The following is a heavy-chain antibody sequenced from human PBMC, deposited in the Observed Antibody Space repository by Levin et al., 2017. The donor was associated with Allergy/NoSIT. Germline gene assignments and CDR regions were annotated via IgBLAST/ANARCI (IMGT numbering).Heavy chain of an antibody. CDR3: ARDPRYCSGGSCYYYAFDI. Sequence: GGSLRLSCAASGFTVSHNYMSWVRQAPGKGLEWVSVIYAGGNTYYADSVKGRFTISRDNSKNTLYLRMNSLRAEDTAVYHCARDPRYCSGGSCYYYAFDIWGQGTMVTVSS. V-gene: IGHV3-53*01. D-gene: IGHD2-15*01. CDR2: IYAGGNT. J-gene: IGHJ3*02. CDR1: GFTVSHNY.